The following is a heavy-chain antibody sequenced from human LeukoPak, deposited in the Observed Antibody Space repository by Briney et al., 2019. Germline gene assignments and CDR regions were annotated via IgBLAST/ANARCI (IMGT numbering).Heavy chain of an antibody. CDR2: ISGSGGST. V-gene: IGHV3-23*01. Sequence: GGSLRLSCAATGFTFSSYAMSWVRQAPGKGLEWVSAISGSGGSTYYADSVKGRFTISRDNSKNTLYLQMNSLRAEDTAVYYCAKDRLAAAGPNWFDPWGQGTLVTVSS. CDR1: GFTFSSYA. CDR3: AKDRLAAAGPNWFDP. J-gene: IGHJ5*02. D-gene: IGHD6-13*01.